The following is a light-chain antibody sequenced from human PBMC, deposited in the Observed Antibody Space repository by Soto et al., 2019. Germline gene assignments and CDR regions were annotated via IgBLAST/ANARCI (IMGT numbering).Light chain of an antibody. J-gene: IGLJ2*01. CDR1: SSDVGGYNY. CDR3: SSYAANYPLL. V-gene: IGLV2-11*01. Sequence: QSVLTQPRSVSGSPGQLVTISCTGTSSDVGGYNYVSWYQQHPGKAPKLMIYDVSKRPSGVPDRFSGSKSGNTASVAISGLRVEDGVDYFSSSYAANYPLLFGGGPKLPAL. CDR2: DVS.